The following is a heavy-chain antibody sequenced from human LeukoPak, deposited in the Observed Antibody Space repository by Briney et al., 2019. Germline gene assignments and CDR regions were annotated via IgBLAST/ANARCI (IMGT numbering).Heavy chain of an antibody. D-gene: IGHD3-10*01. J-gene: IGHJ5*02. V-gene: IGHV1-46*01. CDR2: INPSGGST. Sequence: GASVKVSCKASGYTFTSYYMHWVRQAPGQGLEWMGIINPSGGSTSYAQKFQGRVTMTRDTSTSTVYMELSSLRSEDTAVYYCARAGWFGELGYWFDPWGQGTLVTVSS. CDR1: GYTFTSYY. CDR3: ARAGWFGELGYWFDP.